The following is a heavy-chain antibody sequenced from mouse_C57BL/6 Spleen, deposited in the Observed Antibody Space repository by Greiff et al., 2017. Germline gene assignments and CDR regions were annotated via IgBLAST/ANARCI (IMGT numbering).Heavy chain of an antibody. Sequence: EVKVVESEGGLVQPGSSMKLSCTASGFTFRDYYMAWVRQVPEKGLDWVANINYDGSSTYYLDSLKSRFIISRDNAKNILDLQMSSLKSEDTATYYCARDDDSFAYWGQGTLGTVSA. CDR3: ARDDDSFAY. D-gene: IGHD2-4*01. J-gene: IGHJ3*01. V-gene: IGHV5-16*01. CDR2: INYDGSST. CDR1: GFTFRDYY.